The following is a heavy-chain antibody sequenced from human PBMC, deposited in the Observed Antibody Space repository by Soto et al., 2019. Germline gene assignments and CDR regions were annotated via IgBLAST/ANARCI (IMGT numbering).Heavy chain of an antibody. D-gene: IGHD4-17*01. Sequence: PGGSLRLSCTACGFTFGDYAMSWFRQASGNGLEGGGFIRSRAYGGTTEYAASVKGRFTISRDDSKGMAYLQMNSLKTEDTAVYYCTREDYGGKSGNYYYGMHIWGQATTATV. CDR2: IRSRAYGGTT. J-gene: IGHJ6*02. CDR1: GFTFGDYA. CDR3: TREDYGGKSGNYYYGMHI. V-gene: IGHV3-49*03.